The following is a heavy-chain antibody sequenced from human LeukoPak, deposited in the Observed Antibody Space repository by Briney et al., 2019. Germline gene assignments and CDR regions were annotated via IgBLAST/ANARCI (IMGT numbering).Heavy chain of an antibody. D-gene: IGHD3-3*01. J-gene: IGHJ4*02. CDR2: IYYSGST. CDR3: ARAKRVAGDYDFWSGYYYYFDY. CDR1: GGSISSYY. Sequence: SETLSLTCNVSGGSISSYYWSWIRQPPGKGLEWIGYIYYSGSTNYNPSLKSRVTISVDTSKNQFSLKLSSVTAADTAVYYCARAKRVAGDYDFWSGYYYYFDYWGQGTLVTVSS. V-gene: IGHV4-59*01.